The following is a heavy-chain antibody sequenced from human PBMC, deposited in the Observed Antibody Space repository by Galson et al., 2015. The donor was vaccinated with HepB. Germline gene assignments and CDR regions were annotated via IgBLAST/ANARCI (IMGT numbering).Heavy chain of an antibody. V-gene: IGHV3-66*01. D-gene: IGHD6-19*01. CDR2: IYSGGST. CDR3: ARDLKEQWLDLNGYYYYGMDV. J-gene: IGHJ6*02. Sequence: SLRLSCAASGFTVSSNYMSWVRQAPGKGLEWVSVIYSGGSTYYADSVKGRFTISRDNSKNTLYLQMNSLRAEDTAVYYCARDLKEQWLDLNGYYYYGMDVWGQGTTVTVSS. CDR1: GFTVSSNY.